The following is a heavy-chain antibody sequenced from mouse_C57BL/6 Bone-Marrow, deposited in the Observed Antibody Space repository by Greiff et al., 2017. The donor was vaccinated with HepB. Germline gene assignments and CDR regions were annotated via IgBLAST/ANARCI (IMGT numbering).Heavy chain of an antibody. J-gene: IGHJ4*01. V-gene: IGHV1-52*01. Sequence: QVQLQQPGAELVRPGSSVKLSCKASGYTFTSYWMHWVKQRPIQGLEWIGNIDPSDSETHYNQKFKDKATLTVDESSSTAYMQLSSLTSEDSAVYYCARSLLWAYYYAMDYWGQGTSVTVSS. CDR3: ARSLLWAYYYAMDY. D-gene: IGHD2-10*01. CDR1: GYTFTSYW. CDR2: IDPSDSET.